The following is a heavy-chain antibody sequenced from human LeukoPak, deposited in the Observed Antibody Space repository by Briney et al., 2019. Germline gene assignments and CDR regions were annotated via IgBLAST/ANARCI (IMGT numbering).Heavy chain of an antibody. J-gene: IGHJ4*02. V-gene: IGHV3-23*01. CDR3: EKQLDYFDS. D-gene: IGHD1-1*01. CDR2: ISGSGGGT. Sequence: GGSLRLSCAASGFTFGSYTMNWVRQAPGKGLEWVSGISGSGGGTYYADSVKGRFTISRDNSKNTVYLQLNSLRPEDTAVYYCEKQLDYFDSWGQGTLVTVSS. CDR1: GFTFGSYT.